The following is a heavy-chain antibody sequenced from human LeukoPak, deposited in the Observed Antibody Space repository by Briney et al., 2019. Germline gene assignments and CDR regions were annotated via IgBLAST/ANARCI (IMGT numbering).Heavy chain of an antibody. J-gene: IGHJ4*02. CDR2: SNAGNGNT. CDR1: GYTFTSYA. CDR3: ARVPGAAAGTLFYDY. D-gene: IGHD6-13*01. V-gene: IGHV1-3*01. Sequence: ASVKVSCKASGYTFTSYAMHWVRQAPGQRLEWMGWSNAGNGNTKYSQEFQGRVTITRDTSASTAYMELSSLRSEDTAVYYCARVPGAAAGTLFYDYWGQGTLVTVSS.